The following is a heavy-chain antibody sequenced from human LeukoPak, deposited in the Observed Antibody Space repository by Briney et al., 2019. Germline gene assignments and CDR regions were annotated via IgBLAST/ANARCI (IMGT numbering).Heavy chain of an antibody. D-gene: IGHD5-24*01. J-gene: IGHJ4*02. Sequence: TGGSLRLSCAASGFTFSSYSMNWVRQAPGKGLEWVSSISSSSYIYYADSVKGRFTISRDNAKNSLYLQTNSLRAEDTAVYYCARDSVVGMATRGIDYWGQGTLVTVSS. CDR2: ISSSSYI. CDR1: GFTFSSYS. V-gene: IGHV3-21*01. CDR3: ARDSVVGMATRGIDY.